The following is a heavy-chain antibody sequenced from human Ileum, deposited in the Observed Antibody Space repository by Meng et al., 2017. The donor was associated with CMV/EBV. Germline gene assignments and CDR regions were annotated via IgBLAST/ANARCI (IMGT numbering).Heavy chain of an antibody. CDR3: ARDNGPAPSGWSLGEYFYGMDI. V-gene: IGHV4-59*13. Sequence: GSLRLSCSVSGGSIRSYYWSWIRQSPGKGLEWIGHIYYSGTTKYNPSLKSRVTISMDTSKRQFSLNVTSMTTAGTAVYYCARDNGPAPSGWSLGEYFYGMDIWGQGTAVTVSS. CDR1: GGSIRSYY. D-gene: IGHD6-19*01. CDR2: IYYSGTT. J-gene: IGHJ6*02.